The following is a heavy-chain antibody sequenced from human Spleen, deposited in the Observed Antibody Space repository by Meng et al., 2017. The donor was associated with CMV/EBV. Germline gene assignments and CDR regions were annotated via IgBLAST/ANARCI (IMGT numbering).Heavy chain of an antibody. CDR1: GGSISSSNL. CDR3: ARSYDGAHDY. J-gene: IGHJ4*02. CDR2: IYHSGST. Sequence: LTCAVSGGSISSSNLWTWVRQVPGKGLEWIGEIYHSGSTNYNPSLKSRVTISVDKFKNQFSLKLGSVTAADTAVYYCARSYDGAHDYWGQGTLVTVSS. V-gene: IGHV4-4*02. D-gene: IGHD3-3*01.